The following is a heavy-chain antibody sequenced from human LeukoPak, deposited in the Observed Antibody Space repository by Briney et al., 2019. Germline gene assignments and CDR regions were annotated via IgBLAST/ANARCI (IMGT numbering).Heavy chain of an antibody. V-gene: IGHV3-48*01. CDR3: AREKYCSGGNCYSILAA. CDR1: GLTFSNYN. Sequence: GGSLRLSCAASGLTFSNYNMNWVRQAPGKGLEWISYISSTSNTIYYADSVKGRFTISRDNAKNSLYLQMNSLRAEDTAVYYCAREKYCSGGNCYSILAAWGQGTLVTVSS. J-gene: IGHJ5*02. D-gene: IGHD2-15*01. CDR2: ISSTSNTI.